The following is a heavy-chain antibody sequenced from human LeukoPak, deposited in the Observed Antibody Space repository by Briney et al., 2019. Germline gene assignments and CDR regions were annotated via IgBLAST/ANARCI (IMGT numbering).Heavy chain of an antibody. Sequence: ASVKVSCKASGYTFTSYGISWVRQAPGQGLEWMGWISSYNGNTNYAQKLQGRVTMTTDTSTSTAYMELRSLRSDDTAVYYCARDLEEWEPRYPLGYWGQGTLVTVSS. J-gene: IGHJ4*02. CDR3: ARDLEEWEPRYPLGY. CDR2: ISSYNGNT. CDR1: GYTFTSYG. V-gene: IGHV1-18*01. D-gene: IGHD1-26*01.